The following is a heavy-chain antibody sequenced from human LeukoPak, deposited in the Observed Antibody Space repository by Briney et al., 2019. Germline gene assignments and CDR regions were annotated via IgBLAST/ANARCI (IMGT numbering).Heavy chain of an antibody. V-gene: IGHV4-39*07. J-gene: IGHJ3*02. CDR3: AREPGEGTDAFDI. CDR1: GGSISSSSSYY. Sequence: SETLSLTCTVSGGSISSSSSYYWGWIRQPPGKGLEWIGSIYYSGSTYYNPSLKSRVTISVDTSKNQFSLKLSSVTAADTAVYYCAREPGEGTDAFDIWGQGTMVTVSS. D-gene: IGHD3-10*01. CDR2: IYYSGST.